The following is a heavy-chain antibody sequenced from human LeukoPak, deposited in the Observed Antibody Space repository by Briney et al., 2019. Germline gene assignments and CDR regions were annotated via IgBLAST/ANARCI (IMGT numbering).Heavy chain of an antibody. Sequence: GGSLRLSCIASGFTFSGDAMNWIRQVPGKGLEWVSAISGSGAHTFYADSVKGRFTISRDNFNDTLYLQMNSLRVDDTAIYYCARDWFNDCWGQGTLVTVSS. CDR3: ARDWFNDC. V-gene: IGHV3-23*01. CDR1: GFTFSGDA. CDR2: ISGSGAHT. J-gene: IGHJ4*02. D-gene: IGHD3-9*01.